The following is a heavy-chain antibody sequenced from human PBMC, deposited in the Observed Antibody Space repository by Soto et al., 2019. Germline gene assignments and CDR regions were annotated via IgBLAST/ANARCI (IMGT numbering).Heavy chain of an antibody. CDR3: AREWFQPSPTNEYYYYYGMDV. D-gene: IGHD3-10*01. J-gene: IGHJ6*02. Sequence: GASVKVSCKASGYTFTSYYMHWVRQAPGQGLEWMGIINPSGGSTSYAQKFQGRVTMTRDTSTSTVYMELSSLRSEDTAVYYCAREWFQPSPTNEYYYYYGMDVWGQGTTVTVSS. CDR1: GYTFTSYY. V-gene: IGHV1-46*01. CDR2: INPSGGST.